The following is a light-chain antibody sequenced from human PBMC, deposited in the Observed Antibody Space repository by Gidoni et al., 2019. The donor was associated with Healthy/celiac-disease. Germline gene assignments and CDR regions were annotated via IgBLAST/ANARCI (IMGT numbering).Light chain of an antibody. V-gene: IGKV1-39*01. J-gene: IGKJ2*01. CDR3: KQSYSTPPYT. CDR2: AAS. CDR1: QSIRSY. Sequence: DIQLTQSPSSLSAFVGDRVTIICRASQSIRSYLNWYQQKPGKAPKLLIYAASSLQIWVPSRFSGSGSGTDFTLTISSLQPEDFATYYCKQSYSTPPYTFGQGTKLEIK.